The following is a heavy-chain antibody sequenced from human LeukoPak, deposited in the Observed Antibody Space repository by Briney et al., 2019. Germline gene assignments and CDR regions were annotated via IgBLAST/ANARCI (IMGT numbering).Heavy chain of an antibody. Sequence: PETLSLTCTVSGGSISSSSYYWGWIRQPPAKGLEWIGSIYYSGSTYYNPSLKSRVTISVDTSKNQFSLKLSSVTAADTAVYYCARALRFGELFLDFDYWGQGTLVTVSS. CDR1: GGSISSSSYY. V-gene: IGHV4-39*01. D-gene: IGHD3-10*01. J-gene: IGHJ4*02. CDR3: ARALRFGELFLDFDY. CDR2: IYYSGST.